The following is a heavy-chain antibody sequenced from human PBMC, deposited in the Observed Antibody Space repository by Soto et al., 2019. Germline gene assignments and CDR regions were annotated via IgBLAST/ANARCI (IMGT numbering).Heavy chain of an antibody. D-gene: IGHD1-1*01. CDR3: ARQKVFNERPFDY. CDR2: IYYSGST. J-gene: IGHJ4*02. V-gene: IGHV4-39*01. CDR1: GGSISSSSYY. Sequence: SETLSLTCTVSGGSISSSSYYWGWIRQPPGKGLEWIGSIYYSGSTYYNPSLKSRVTISVDTSKNQFSLKLSSVTAADTAVYYCARQKVFNERPFDYWGQGTLVTVSS.